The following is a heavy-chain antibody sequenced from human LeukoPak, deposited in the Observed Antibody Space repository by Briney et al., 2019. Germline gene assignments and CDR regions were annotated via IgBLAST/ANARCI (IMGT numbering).Heavy chain of an antibody. D-gene: IGHD1-26*01. CDR2: IYYSGST. CDR1: GGSINSSSYQ. V-gene: IGHV4-39*07. Sequence: PSETLSLTCTVSGGSINSSSYQWGWIRQPPGKGLEWFGSIYYSGSTYYNPSLKSRVTISLDTSKNQFSLKLSSVTAADAAVYYCARDYRLTQIQYWGQGTLVTVSS. CDR3: ARDYRLTQIQY. J-gene: IGHJ1*01.